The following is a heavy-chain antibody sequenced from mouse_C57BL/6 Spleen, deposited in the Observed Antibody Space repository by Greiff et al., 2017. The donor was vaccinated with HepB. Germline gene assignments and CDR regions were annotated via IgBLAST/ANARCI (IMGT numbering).Heavy chain of an antibody. CDR1: GYTFTSYG. Sequence: QVQLQQSGAELARPGASVKLSCKASGYTFTSYGISWVKQRTGQGLEWIGEICPRSGNTYYNEKFKGKATLTADKSSSTAYMELRSLTSEDSAVYFCASLDSSGFLFAYWGQGTLVTVSA. CDR3: ASLDSSGFLFAY. CDR2: ICPRSGNT. D-gene: IGHD3-2*02. V-gene: IGHV1-81*01. J-gene: IGHJ3*01.